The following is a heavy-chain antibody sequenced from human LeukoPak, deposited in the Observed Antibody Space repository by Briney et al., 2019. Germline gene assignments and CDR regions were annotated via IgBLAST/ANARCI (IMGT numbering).Heavy chain of an antibody. CDR2: ISAYNGNT. Sequence: WASVKVSCKASGYTFTSYGISWVRQAPGQGLEWMGWISAYNGNTNYAQKLQGRVTMTTDTSTSTAYMELRSLRSDDTAVYYCARHQNMVATKGTDYWGQGTLVTVSS. J-gene: IGHJ4*02. V-gene: IGHV1-18*01. D-gene: IGHD5-12*01. CDR1: GYTFTSYG. CDR3: ARHQNMVATKGTDY.